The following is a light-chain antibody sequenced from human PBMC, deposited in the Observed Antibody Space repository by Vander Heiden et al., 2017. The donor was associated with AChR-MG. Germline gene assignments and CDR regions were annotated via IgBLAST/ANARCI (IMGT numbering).Light chain of an antibody. J-gene: IGKJ5*01. CDR3: HQYSSWPIT. CDR1: HSVSSY. V-gene: IGKV3-11*01. Sequence: EIVLTQFPATLSLSPGERATFSCRASHSVSSYFAWYQQKPGQAPRLLIYDASNRATGTPARFRGGGSGTGFTLTIISLEPEDFAVYYCHQYSSWPITFGQGTRLEIK. CDR2: DAS.